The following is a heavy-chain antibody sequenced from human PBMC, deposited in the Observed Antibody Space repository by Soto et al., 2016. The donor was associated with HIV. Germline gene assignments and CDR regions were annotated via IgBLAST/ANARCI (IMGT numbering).Heavy chain of an antibody. CDR1: GYTFTGYY. D-gene: IGHD3-10*01. V-gene: IGHV1-2*02. CDR2: INPNSGGT. Sequence: QVQLVQSGAEVKKPGASVKVSCKASGYTFTGYYMHWVRQAPGQGLEWMGWINPNSGGTNYAQKFQGRVTMTRDTSISTAYMELSRLRSDDTAVYYCARDRRDNTMVRGIGAFDIWGQGTMVTVSS. CDR3: ARDRRDNTMVRGIGAFDI. J-gene: IGHJ3*02.